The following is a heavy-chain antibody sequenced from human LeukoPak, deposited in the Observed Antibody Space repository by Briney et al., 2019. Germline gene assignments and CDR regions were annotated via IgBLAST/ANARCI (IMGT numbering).Heavy chain of an antibody. J-gene: IGHJ6*03. V-gene: IGHV1-46*03. D-gene: IGHD3/OR15-3a*01. Sequence: VASVKVSCKASGYTFTSYYMHWVRPAPGQGLEWMGIINPSGGSTSYAQKFQGRVTMTRDTSTSTVYMELSSLRSEDTAVYYCARTSDFHYYYYYMDVWAKGPRSPSP. CDR3: ARTSDFHYYYYYMDV. CDR1: GYTFTSYY. CDR2: INPSGGST.